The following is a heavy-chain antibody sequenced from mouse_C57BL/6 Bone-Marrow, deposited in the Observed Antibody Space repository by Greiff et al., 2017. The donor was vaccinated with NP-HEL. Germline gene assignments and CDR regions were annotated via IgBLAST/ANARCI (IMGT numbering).Heavy chain of an antibody. D-gene: IGHD3-3*01. CDR3: ARGGTYYYAMDY. Sequence: VHLVESGPELVKPGASVKISCKASGYAFSSSWMNWVKQRPGKGLEWIGRIYPGDGDTNYNGKFKGKATLTADKSSSTAYMQLSSLTSEDSAVYFCARGGTYYYAMDYWGQGTSVTVSS. CDR2: IYPGDGDT. CDR1: GYAFSSSW. J-gene: IGHJ4*01. V-gene: IGHV1-82*01.